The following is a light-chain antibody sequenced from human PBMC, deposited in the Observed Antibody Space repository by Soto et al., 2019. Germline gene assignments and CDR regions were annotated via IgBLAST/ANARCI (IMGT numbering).Light chain of an antibody. CDR2: DVN. CDR3: SSYTTAWVI. V-gene: IGLV2-14*03. CDR1: SNDIGNYDY. Sequence: QSALTQPASVSGSPGQWITISCTGTSNDIGNYDYVSWFQQHPGKAPKLMIYDVNHRPSGVSDRFSGSKSGNTASLTISGLQADDESDYYCSSYTTAWVIFGGGTKLTVL. J-gene: IGLJ2*01.